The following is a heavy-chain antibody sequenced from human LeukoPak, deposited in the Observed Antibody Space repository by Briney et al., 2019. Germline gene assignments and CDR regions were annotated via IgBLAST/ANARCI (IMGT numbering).Heavy chain of an antibody. CDR2: IHYSGST. CDR1: GGSISSSDYY. D-gene: IGHD2-15*01. J-gene: IGHJ3*02. CDR3: ARRLRGSDAFDI. V-gene: IGHV4-39*01. Sequence: SESLSLTSTVSGGSISSSDYYWGWIRQPPGKGLECIGTIHYSGSTYFNPSLKSRVTISVDTSKNQFSLKLSSVTAADTAVFYCARRLRGSDAFDIWGQGTMVTVSS.